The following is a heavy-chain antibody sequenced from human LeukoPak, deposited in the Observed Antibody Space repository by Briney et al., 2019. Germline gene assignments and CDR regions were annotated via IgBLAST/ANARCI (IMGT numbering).Heavy chain of an antibody. CDR1: GFTFSSYW. CDR3: ARERVGVVLMVHAIRALDY. J-gene: IGHJ4*02. D-gene: IGHD2-8*01. CDR2: IKHNGSEK. Sequence: GGSLRLSCAASGFTFSSYWMSWVRQAPGKGLEWVSNIKHNGSEKYYVDSVKGRFTISRDNAKNSLYLQMNSLRAEDTAVYYCARERVGVVLMVHAIRALDYWGQGTLVTVSS. V-gene: IGHV3-7*01.